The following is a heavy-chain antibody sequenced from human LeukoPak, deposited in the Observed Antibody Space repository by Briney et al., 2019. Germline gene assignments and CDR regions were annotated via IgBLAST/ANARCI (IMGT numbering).Heavy chain of an antibody. Sequence: AGGSLRLSCAASGFTFSSYGMHWVRQAPGKGLEWVAVISYDGSKKNYADSVKGRFTISRDNSKNTVYLQMNSLRAEDTAVYYCAKSFQEYYFDYWGQGTLVTVSS. CDR2: ISYDGSKK. CDR1: GFTFSSYG. CDR3: AKSFQEYYFDY. J-gene: IGHJ4*02. V-gene: IGHV3-30*18. D-gene: IGHD2/OR15-2a*01.